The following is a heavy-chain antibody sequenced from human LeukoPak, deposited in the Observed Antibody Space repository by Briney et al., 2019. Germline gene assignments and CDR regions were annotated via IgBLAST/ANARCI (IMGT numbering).Heavy chain of an antibody. CDR1: GGSFSGYY. CDR3: ARGSGSGSPKGSYYYYGMDV. D-gene: IGHD3-10*01. CDR2: INHSGST. V-gene: IGHV4-34*01. Sequence: SETLSLTCAVYGGSFSGYYWSWIREPPGKGMEWIGEINHSGSTNYNPSLKSRVTISVDTSKNQFSLRLSSVTAADTAVYYCARGSGSGSPKGSYYYYGMDVWGKGTTVTASS. J-gene: IGHJ6*04.